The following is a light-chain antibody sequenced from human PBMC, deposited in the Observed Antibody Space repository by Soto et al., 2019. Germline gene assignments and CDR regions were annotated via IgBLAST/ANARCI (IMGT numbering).Light chain of an antibody. CDR3: QQYNNWPFS. Sequence: IVMTQSPDTLSVSPGERATLTCRAGQGVTTNFAWYQQKSGQSPRLLIYDVSIRATGVPARFSATGSETDFTLTISGLQSGDSAVYFCQQYNNWPFSFGQGTRLE. J-gene: IGKJ5*01. V-gene: IGKV3-15*01. CDR2: DVS. CDR1: QGVTTN.